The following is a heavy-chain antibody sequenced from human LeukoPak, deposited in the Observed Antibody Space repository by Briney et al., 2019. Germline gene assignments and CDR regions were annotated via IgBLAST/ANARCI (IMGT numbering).Heavy chain of an antibody. CDR3: APGLGDYYYYDMDV. V-gene: IGHV4-4*07. D-gene: IGHD3/OR15-3a*01. Sequence: SETLSLTCSVSGGSVRSFYLSWILQPAGKGLEWIGRIYTSGSTNYNPSLKSRVTMSVDTSSNHFYLEMRSVTAADTAVYYCAPGLGDYYYYDMDVWGKGTTVTVSS. CDR1: GGSVRSFY. CDR2: IYTSGST. J-gene: IGHJ6*03.